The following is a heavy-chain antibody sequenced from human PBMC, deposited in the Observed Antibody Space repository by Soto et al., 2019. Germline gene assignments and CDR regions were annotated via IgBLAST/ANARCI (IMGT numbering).Heavy chain of an antibody. CDR2: IAYSGDT. J-gene: IGHJ5*02. CDR3: AGDLERSAIGP. D-gene: IGHD3-3*01. V-gene: IGHV4-30-4*02. CDR1: GPSLTGAYSY. Sequence: SDTVSLTCAASGPSLTGAYSYLSWLRTPPGKGLEWIGYIAYSGDTYYNPSLRSRVTISADRSENKFSLTLKSVTAADTAVYFCAGDLERSAIGPWGQGTVVTFS.